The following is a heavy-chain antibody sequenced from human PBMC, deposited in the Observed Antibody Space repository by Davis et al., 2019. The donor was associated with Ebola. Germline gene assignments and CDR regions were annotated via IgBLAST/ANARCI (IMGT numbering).Heavy chain of an antibody. D-gene: IGHD6-13*01. CDR1: GGSISSHY. CDR3: ARVEYSSSWYPDY. V-gene: IGHV4-59*11. Sequence: PSETLSLTCTVSGGSISSHYWSWIRQPPGKGLEWIGYIYYSGSTNYNPSLQSRVTISVDTSKNQFSLKLSSVTAADTAVYYCARVEYSSSWYPDYWGQGTLVTVSS. CDR2: IYYSGST. J-gene: IGHJ4*02.